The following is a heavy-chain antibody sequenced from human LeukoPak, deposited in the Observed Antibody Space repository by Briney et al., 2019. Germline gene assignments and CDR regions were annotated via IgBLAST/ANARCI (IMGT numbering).Heavy chain of an antibody. CDR2: IYTSGST. V-gene: IGHV4-4*07. J-gene: IGHJ3*02. Sequence: SETLSLTCTVSGGSISSYYWSWIRQPAGKGLEWIGRIYTSGSTNYNPSLKSRVTISVDTSKNQFSLKLSSVTAADTAVYYCARGRRIAAAGSGAFDIWGQGTMVTVSS. CDR3: ARGRRIAAAGSGAFDI. D-gene: IGHD6-13*01. CDR1: GGSISSYY.